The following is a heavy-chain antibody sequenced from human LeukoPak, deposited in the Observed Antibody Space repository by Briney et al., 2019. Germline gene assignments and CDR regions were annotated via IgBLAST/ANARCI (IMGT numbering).Heavy chain of an antibody. CDR3: ARAFSYYYYYMDV. V-gene: IGHV4-39*07. Sequence: SETLSLTCTVSGGSISSSSYYWGWIRQPPGKGLEWIGSIYYSGSTYYNPSLKSRVTISVDTSKNQFSLKLSSVTAADTAVYYCARAFSYYYYYMDVWGKGTTVTDSS. CDR1: GGSISSSSYY. J-gene: IGHJ6*03. CDR2: IYYSGST.